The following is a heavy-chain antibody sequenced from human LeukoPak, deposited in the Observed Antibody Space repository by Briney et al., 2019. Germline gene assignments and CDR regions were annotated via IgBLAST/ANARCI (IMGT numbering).Heavy chain of an antibody. Sequence: GGSLRLSCAASGFTFDDYAMHWVRQAPGKGLEWVSVIYSGGSTYYADSVKGRFTISRDNSKNTLYLQMNSLRAEDTAVYYCARGIGLSWSLDSWGQGTLVTVSS. CDR1: GFTFDDYA. V-gene: IGHV3-53*01. D-gene: IGHD6-13*01. CDR3: ARGIGLSWSLDS. CDR2: IYSGGST. J-gene: IGHJ4*02.